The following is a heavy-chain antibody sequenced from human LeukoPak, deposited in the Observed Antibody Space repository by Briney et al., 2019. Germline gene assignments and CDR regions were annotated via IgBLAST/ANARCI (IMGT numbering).Heavy chain of an antibody. J-gene: IGHJ6*02. CDR3: AREVFSGDYSPQYYYYGMEV. Sequence: GGSLRLSCAASGFTFNIYTINWVRQAPGKGLEWVSSISGTSTYIYYADSMKGRVTISRDYSKNSLYLQMDSLRAEDTAVYYCAREVFSGDYSPQYYYYGMEVWGQGTTVTVSS. V-gene: IGHV3-21*06. CDR1: GFTFNIYT. CDR2: ISGTSTYI. D-gene: IGHD4-17*01.